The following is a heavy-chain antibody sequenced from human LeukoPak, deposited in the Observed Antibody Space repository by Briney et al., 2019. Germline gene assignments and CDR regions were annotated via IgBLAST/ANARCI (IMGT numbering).Heavy chain of an antibody. CDR1: GGSFSGYY. D-gene: IGHD3-16*01. CDR3: ARALMITFGGDSFDY. J-gene: IGHJ4*02. V-gene: IGHV4-34*01. CDR2: INHSGST. Sequence: SETLSLTGAVYGGSFSGYYWSWIRQRPGKGLEWIGEINHSGSTNYNPSLKSRVTISVDTSKNQFSLKLSSVTAADTAVYYCARALMITFGGDSFDYWGQGTLVTVSS.